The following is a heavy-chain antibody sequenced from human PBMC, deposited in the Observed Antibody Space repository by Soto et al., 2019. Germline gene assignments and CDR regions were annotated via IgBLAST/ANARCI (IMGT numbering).Heavy chain of an antibody. CDR3: ARLVSAAANDY. V-gene: IGHV3-7*04. CDR2: IKGDGNEI. D-gene: IGHD1-26*01. Sequence: EVQLVESGGGLVQPGGSLRLSCAASGFTFSSYWMSWARQAPGKGLEWVANIKGDGNEIYYVDSVKGRFTISRDNAKNSLYLQMNSLRAEDTAVYYCARLVSAAANDYWGQGALVTVSS. J-gene: IGHJ4*02. CDR1: GFTFSSYW.